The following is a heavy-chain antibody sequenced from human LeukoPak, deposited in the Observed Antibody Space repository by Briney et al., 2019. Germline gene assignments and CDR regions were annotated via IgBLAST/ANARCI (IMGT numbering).Heavy chain of an antibody. V-gene: IGHV4-59*01. D-gene: IGHD1-14*01. CDR3: ARYQRRTGCFDY. Sequence: SETLSLTCTVSGRSMCDYYWSWIRQPPGRGVEWIGYFYYTGTTNNNPPLKSRVTILVDTSKNQVSLKLNSVTAADTGVYYCARYQRRTGCFDYWGQGTLVTVSS. CDR2: FYYTGTT. J-gene: IGHJ4*02. CDR1: GRSMCDYY.